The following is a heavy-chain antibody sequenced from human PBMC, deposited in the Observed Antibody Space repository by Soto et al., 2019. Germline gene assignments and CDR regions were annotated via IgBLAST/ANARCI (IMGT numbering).Heavy chain of an antibody. Sequence: QAQLAQSGAEVKKPGASVKVSCKASGYSFTTSGITWVRQAPGQGLEWMGWISTYNGNTNYAQKFQDRVTLTTDTSTSTAYMELRSLRSDDTAVYYCARRLYGDYDYWGQGTLVTVSS. D-gene: IGHD4-17*01. CDR2: ISTYNGNT. V-gene: IGHV1-18*01. J-gene: IGHJ4*02. CDR1: GYSFTTSG. CDR3: ARRLYGDYDY.